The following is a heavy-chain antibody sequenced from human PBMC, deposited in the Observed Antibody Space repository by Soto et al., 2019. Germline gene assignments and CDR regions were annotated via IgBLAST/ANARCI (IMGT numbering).Heavy chain of an antibody. CDR3: AKAFSGYYVQY. J-gene: IGHJ4*02. CDR2: ISHDESKK. D-gene: IGHD3-22*01. CDR1: VFSFSTFG. V-gene: IGHV3-30*18. Sequence: VGSLRLSCAASVFSFSTFGMHCVRQAPGKGLEWVALISHDESKKYCVDSVRGRFTISRDNSKNTLYLQMNSLRAEDTALYYCAKAFSGYYVQYWGQGTLVTVSS.